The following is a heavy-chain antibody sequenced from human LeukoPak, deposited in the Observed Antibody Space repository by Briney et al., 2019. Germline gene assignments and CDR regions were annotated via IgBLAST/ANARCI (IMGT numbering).Heavy chain of an antibody. Sequence: ASVKVSCKASGYTFTGYYMHWVRQAPGQGLEWMGWINPNSGGTNYAQKFQGRVTMTRDMSISTAYMELSRLRSDDTAVYYCATMVRGVIIGYFDYWGQGTLVTVSS. CDR2: INPNSGGT. CDR1: GYTFTGYY. J-gene: IGHJ4*02. D-gene: IGHD3-10*01. CDR3: ATMVRGVIIGYFDY. V-gene: IGHV1-2*02.